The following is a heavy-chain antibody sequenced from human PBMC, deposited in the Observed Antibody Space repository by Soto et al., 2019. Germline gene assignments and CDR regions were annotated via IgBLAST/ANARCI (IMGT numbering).Heavy chain of an antibody. CDR1: GFTFSSYA. CDR3: AKDGKIAAAGTWVKYFDY. J-gene: IGHJ4*02. V-gene: IGHV3-23*01. Sequence: LRLSCAASGFTFSSYAMSWVRQAPGKGLEWVSAISGSGDKTYYADSVKGRFTISRDNSKNTLYLQMNSLRAEDTAVYYCAKDGKIAAAGTWVKYFDYWGQGTLVTVSS. CDR2: ISGSGDKT. D-gene: IGHD6-13*01.